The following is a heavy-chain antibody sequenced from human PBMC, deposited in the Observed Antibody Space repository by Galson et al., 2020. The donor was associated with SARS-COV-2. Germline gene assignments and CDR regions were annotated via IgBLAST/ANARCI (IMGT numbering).Heavy chain of an antibody. CDR1: GYTFTSYG. CDR2: ISGYNDNT. J-gene: IGHJ4*02. V-gene: IGHV1-18*01. Sequence: ASVKVSCKASGYTFTSYGISWVRQAPAQGLEWMGWISGYNDNTNYAQKLQGRVTMTTDTATGTGYMALRSLRSDDTAVYYWARDLSDVLSSGLHWWGQGTLVTVSS. D-gene: IGHD6-19*01. CDR3: ARDLSDVLSSGLHW.